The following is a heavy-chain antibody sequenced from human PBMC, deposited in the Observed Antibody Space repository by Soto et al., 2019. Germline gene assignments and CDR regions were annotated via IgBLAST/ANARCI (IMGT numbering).Heavy chain of an antibody. Sequence: SPTLSLTCAISGDSVSSNSAAWNWIRQSPSRGLEWLGRTYYRSKWYNDYAVSVKSRITINPDTSKNQFSLQLNSVTPEDTAVYYCAREGYSGYGSETELDYWGQGTLVTVSS. D-gene: IGHD5-12*01. J-gene: IGHJ4*02. CDR3: AREGYSGYGSETELDY. CDR2: TYYRSKWYN. CDR1: GDSVSSNSAA. V-gene: IGHV6-1*01.